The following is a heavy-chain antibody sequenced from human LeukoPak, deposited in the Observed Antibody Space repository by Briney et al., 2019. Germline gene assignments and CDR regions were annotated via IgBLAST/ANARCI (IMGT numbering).Heavy chain of an antibody. CDR2: INHSGST. J-gene: IGHJ6*03. V-gene: IGHV4-34*01. CDR3: ARGYQLPLYYYYYMDV. D-gene: IGHD2-2*01. Sequence: PSETLSLTCTVSGGSISSYYWSWIRQPPGKGLEWIGEINHSGSTNYNPSLKSRVTISVDTSKNQFSLKLSSVTAADTAVYYCARGYQLPLYYYYYMDVWGKGTTVTVSS. CDR1: GGSISSYY.